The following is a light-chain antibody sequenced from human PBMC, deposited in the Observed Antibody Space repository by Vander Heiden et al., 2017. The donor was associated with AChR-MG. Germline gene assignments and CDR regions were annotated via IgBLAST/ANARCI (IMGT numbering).Light chain of an antibody. CDR1: QNICFS. CDR2: DAC. J-gene: IGKJ4*01. CDR3: QQRNYWPLA. V-gene: IGKV3-11*01. Sequence: EIVLTQSPATLSLSPGDIVTLSCRASQNICFSLVYFQQKPGQAPRLVIYDACNRAPGFPARFSGSGSGTDFSLTISSLEPGNFAIFDCQQRNYWPLAFGGGTKVEIK.